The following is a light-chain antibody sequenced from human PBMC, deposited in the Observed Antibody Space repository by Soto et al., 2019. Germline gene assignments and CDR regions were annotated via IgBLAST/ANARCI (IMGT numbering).Light chain of an antibody. Sequence: EIVLTQSPGTLSLSPGERATLSCRASQSVSSNYLAWYQQKPGQAPRLLIYGASSRATGIPDRFSGSGSGTDFTLTISRLEPEAFAVYYCQQYGSSPLTSGGGTKVEVK. J-gene: IGKJ4*01. V-gene: IGKV3-20*01. CDR1: QSVSSNY. CDR3: QQYGSSPLT. CDR2: GAS.